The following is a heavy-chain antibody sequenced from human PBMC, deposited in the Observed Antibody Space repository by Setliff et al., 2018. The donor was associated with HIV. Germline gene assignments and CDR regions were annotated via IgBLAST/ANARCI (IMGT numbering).Heavy chain of an antibody. CDR3: AREVVESSSWYSPYYYYMDV. Sequence: LSLTCTVSGGSISSYYWSWIRQPAGKGLEWIGRIYTSGSTNYNPSLKSRVTMSVDTSKNQFSLKLSSVTAADTAVYYCAREVVESSSWYSPYYYYMDVWGKGTTVTVSS. CDR1: GGSISSYY. J-gene: IGHJ6*03. V-gene: IGHV4-4*07. D-gene: IGHD6-13*01. CDR2: IYTSGST.